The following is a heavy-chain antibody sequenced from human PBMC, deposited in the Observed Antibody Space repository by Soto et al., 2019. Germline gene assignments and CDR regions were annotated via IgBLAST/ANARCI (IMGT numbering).Heavy chain of an antibody. CDR1: GFSFRDAW. CDR3: TTDGSFGGVVVAFHL. D-gene: IGHD3-10*01. J-gene: IGHJ3*01. Sequence: EVQMVESGGGLVKPGGSLRLSCAVSGFSFRDAWMNWVRQAPGKGLEWVGSIKSRAAGGAIDYAAPVKGSFTISRDDSEDRLYLEINSLITEDTAMYYCTTDGSFGGVVVAFHLWGQGTMLSVSS. CDR2: IKSRAAGGAI. V-gene: IGHV3-15*07.